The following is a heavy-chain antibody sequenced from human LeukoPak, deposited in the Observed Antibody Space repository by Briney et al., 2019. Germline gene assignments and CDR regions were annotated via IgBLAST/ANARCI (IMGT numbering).Heavy chain of an antibody. CDR3: ARIWIRYFGY. D-gene: IGHD1-1*01. V-gene: IGHV5-51*01. J-gene: IGHJ4*02. CDR1: EYNFTNYW. Sequence: GESLKIPCKGSEYNFTNYWSGWVRQMPGKGLEWMGIIYPGDSDTRYSPSFQGQVTISADKSISTAYLQWSSLKASDSAIYYCARIWIRYFGYWGQGTLVIVSS. CDR2: IYPGDSDT.